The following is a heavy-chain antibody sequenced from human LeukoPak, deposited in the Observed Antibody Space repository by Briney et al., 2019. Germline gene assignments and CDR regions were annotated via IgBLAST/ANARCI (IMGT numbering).Heavy chain of an antibody. Sequence: ASVKVSCKASGYTFTDYDITWVRQAPGQGLEWMGWINPKNGGANYAPRFRGRVTLTRDRSTSTVYMELTRLTSDDTAVYYCARASFWESPVNWLDPWGQGTLVTVSS. CDR3: ARASFWESPVNWLDP. V-gene: IGHV1-2*07. D-gene: IGHD3-3*01. J-gene: IGHJ5*02. CDR2: INPKNGGA. CDR1: GYTFTDYD.